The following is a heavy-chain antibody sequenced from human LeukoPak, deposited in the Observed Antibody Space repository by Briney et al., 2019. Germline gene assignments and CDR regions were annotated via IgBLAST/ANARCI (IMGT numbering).Heavy chain of an antibody. V-gene: IGHV3-21*01. CDR3: VTALGPSPGWYYYMDV. CDR2: ISSSSSYI. D-gene: IGHD2-15*01. CDR1: GFTLSYHS. J-gene: IGHJ6*03. Sequence: GGSLRLSCAASGFTLSYHSMNWVRQAPGKVLEWVSFISSSSSYIYYTDSVKGRFTISRDNAKNSLHLQMNSLRAEDTAVYYCVTALGPSPGWYYYMDVWGKGTTVTVSS.